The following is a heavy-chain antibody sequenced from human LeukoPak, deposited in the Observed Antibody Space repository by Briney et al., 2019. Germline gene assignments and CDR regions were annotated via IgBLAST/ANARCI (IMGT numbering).Heavy chain of an antibody. D-gene: IGHD2-2*01. V-gene: IGHV4-59*12. CDR3: ARVQYRDAFDI. J-gene: IGHJ3*02. CDR1: GGFINDYY. Sequence: SETLSLTCTVSGGFINDYYWNWIRQPPGKGLEWIGYVYYSGSINYNPSLKSRVTISVDTSKNQFSLKLSYVTAADTAVYYCARVQYRDAFDIWGQGTMVTVSS. CDR2: VYYSGSI.